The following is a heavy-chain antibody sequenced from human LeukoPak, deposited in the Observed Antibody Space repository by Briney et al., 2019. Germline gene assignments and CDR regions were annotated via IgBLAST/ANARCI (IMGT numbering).Heavy chain of an antibody. Sequence: GGSLRLSCAASGFTFTIYWMSWVRQAPGKGLEWVANINQDGREKSFVDSVKGRFSISRDNAKNTLYLQMNSLRVEDTAVYYCARGRYLDWLPYFFDYWGQGTLVTVSS. V-gene: IGHV3-7*01. CDR3: ARGRYLDWLPYFFDY. D-gene: IGHD3-9*01. CDR1: GFTFTIYW. J-gene: IGHJ4*02. CDR2: INQDGREK.